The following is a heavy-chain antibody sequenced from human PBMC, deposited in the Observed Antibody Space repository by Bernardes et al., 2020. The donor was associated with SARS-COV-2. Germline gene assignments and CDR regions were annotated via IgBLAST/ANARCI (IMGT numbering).Heavy chain of an antibody. Sequence: SETLSLTCAVSGGSVSGYFWNWIRQPPGPGLEWIGEINHSGSTVYNPSLKSRVIISLDTSKNHFSLRLNTVTAADTAVYYCARGIGPTSVFWDFWGQGTLVTVSS. CDR3: ARGIGPTSVFWDF. J-gene: IGHJ4*02. CDR2: INHSGST. V-gene: IGHV4-34*01. CDR1: GGSVSGYF. D-gene: IGHD3-3*01.